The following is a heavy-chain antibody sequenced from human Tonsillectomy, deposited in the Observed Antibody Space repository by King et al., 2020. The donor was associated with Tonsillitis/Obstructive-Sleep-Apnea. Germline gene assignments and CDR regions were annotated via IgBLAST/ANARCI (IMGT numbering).Heavy chain of an antibody. CDR3: ASTGGDDYVFYYYYYVDV. J-gene: IGHJ6*03. CDR2: ISSSGSTI. Sequence: VQLVESGGGLVKPGGSLRLSCAASGFTFSGYYMSWIRQAPGKGLEWVSYISSSGSTIYYTDSVKGRFTISRDNAKNSLYLQMNSLRAEDTAVYYCASTGGDDYVFYYYYYVDVWGKGTTVPVSS. D-gene: IGHD3-16*01. CDR1: GFTFSGYY. V-gene: IGHV3-11*01.